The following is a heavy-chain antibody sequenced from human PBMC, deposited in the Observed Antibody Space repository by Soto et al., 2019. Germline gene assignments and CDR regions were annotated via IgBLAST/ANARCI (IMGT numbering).Heavy chain of an antibody. CDR3: SSDCDSSTCYEDGDLQS. J-gene: IGHJ1*01. CDR2: IKSNPSGGTT. V-gene: IGHV3-15*01. CDR1: GIVFIYVL. Sequence: LSVSWSGSGIVFIYVLVESLTQAPGKRLEWVGRIKSNPSGGTTHYAAPVKGRFTISRDDSEDTRYLQLGSLKTEDTAMYYCSSDCDSSTCYEDGDLQSWGRGTLVTVSS. D-gene: IGHD3-22*01.